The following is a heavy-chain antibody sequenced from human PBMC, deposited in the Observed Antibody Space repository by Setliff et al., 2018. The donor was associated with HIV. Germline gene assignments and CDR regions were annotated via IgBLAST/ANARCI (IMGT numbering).Heavy chain of an antibody. Sequence: SLRLSCAGSGFTVNSGAMNWVRQAPGKGLEWVSTVGCWGTCTYFADSVKGRFTISADTSKNTLYLQMTRLSAEDTAVYYCARDLDPYFAMAVWGQGTTVTVSS. V-gene: IGHV3-23*01. CDR2: VGCWGTCT. CDR1: GFTVNSGA. J-gene: IGHJ6*02. CDR3: ARDLDPYFAMAV.